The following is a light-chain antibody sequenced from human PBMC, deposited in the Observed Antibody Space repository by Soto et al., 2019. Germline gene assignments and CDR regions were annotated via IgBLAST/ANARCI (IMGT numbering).Light chain of an antibody. J-gene: IGLJ1*01. CDR2: EVS. CDR1: SGDVGGYYY. V-gene: IGLV2-14*01. CDR3: SSYTAGGTI. Sequence: QSALTQPASVSGSPGQSITISCTGTSGDVGGYYYVSWYQQRPGKAPKLMISEVSNRPSGVSNRFSGSKSGNTASLTISGLQAEDEADYYCSSYTAGGTIFGTGTKVTVL.